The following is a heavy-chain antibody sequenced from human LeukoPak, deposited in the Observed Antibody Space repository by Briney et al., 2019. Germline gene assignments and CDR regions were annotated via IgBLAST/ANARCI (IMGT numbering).Heavy chain of an antibody. CDR1: GGSISSYY. V-gene: IGHV4-59*01. CDR2: IYYSGST. J-gene: IGHJ4*02. CDR3: ARGPEMGSSWTFDY. Sequence: PSETLSLTCTVSGGSISSYYWSWIRQPPGKGLEWIGYIYYSGSTNYKPSLRSRVTISVDTSKNQFSLKLSSVTAADTAVYYCARGPEMGSSWTFDYWGQGTLVTVSS. D-gene: IGHD6-13*01.